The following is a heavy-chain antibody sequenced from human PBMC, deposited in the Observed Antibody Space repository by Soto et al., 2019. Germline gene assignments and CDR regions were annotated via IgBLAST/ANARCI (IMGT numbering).Heavy chain of an antibody. J-gene: IGHJ4*02. CDR1: GYTFTIYW. V-gene: IGHV5-51*01. D-gene: IGHD4-17*01. CDR2: IYPSDSDT. CDR3: ARPANTVADHFDL. Sequence: PGEPLKICCEVPGYTFTIYWIGWVRQMPGKGLEWMGIIYPSDSDTRYSPSFQGQVTISADQSINTAYLQWDSLKASDTAIYYCARPANTVADHFDLWGQGTPVTVSS.